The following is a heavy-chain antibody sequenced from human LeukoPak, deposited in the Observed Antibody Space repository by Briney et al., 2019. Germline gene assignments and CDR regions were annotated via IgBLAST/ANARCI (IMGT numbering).Heavy chain of an antibody. D-gene: IGHD2-15*01. J-gene: IGHJ6*03. V-gene: IGHV4-61*02. CDR2: IYTSGST. CDR1: GGSISSGSYY. CDR3: ARDYSQYYYYYYMDV. Sequence: PSQTLSLTCTVSGGSISSGSYYWSWIRQPAGKGLEWIGRIYTSGSTNYNPSLKSRVTISVDTSKNQFSLKLSSVTAADTAVYYYARDYSQYYYYYYMDVWGKGTTVTVSS.